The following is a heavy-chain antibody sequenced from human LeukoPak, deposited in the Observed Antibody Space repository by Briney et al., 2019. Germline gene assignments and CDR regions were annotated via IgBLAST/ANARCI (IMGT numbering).Heavy chain of an antibody. CDR3: ARDYQMFGEFDY. D-gene: IGHD3-10*02. CDR1: GFTFSSYS. V-gene: IGHV3-21*01. J-gene: IGHJ4*02. CDR2: ISSSSSYI. Sequence: GGCLRLACAASGFTFSSYSMDWGRQAPGKVLEWVSSISSSSSYIYYADSVKGRFAISRDNAKNSLYLQMNSLRAEDTAVYYCARDYQMFGEFDYWGQGTLVTVSS.